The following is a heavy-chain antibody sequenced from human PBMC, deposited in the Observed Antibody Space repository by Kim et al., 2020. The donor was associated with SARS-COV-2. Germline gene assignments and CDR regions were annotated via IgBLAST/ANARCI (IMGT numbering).Heavy chain of an antibody. CDR2: IYPGDSDT. D-gene: IGHD2-2*03. CDR1: GYSFTSYW. Sequence: GESLKISCKGSGYSFTSYWIGWVRQMPGKGLEWMGIIYPGDSDTRYSPSFQGQVTISADKSISTAYLQWSSLKASDTAMYYCARHNQSDGYCSSTSCPFDYWGQGTLVTVSS. V-gene: IGHV5-51*01. J-gene: IGHJ4*02. CDR3: ARHNQSDGYCSSTSCPFDY.